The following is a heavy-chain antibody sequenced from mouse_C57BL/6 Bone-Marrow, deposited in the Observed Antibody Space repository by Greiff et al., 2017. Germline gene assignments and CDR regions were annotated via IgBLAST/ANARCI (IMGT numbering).Heavy chain of an antibody. Sequence: VQLQQSGAELVRPGTSVKVSCKASGYAFTNYLIEWVKQRPGQGLEWIGVINPGSGGTNYNEKFKGKATLTADKSSSTAYMQLRSLTSEDSAVFFCARSKNWDSWCAYWGQGTLVTVSA. J-gene: IGHJ3*01. CDR3: ARSKNWDSWCAY. D-gene: IGHD4-1*01. CDR1: GYAFTNYL. V-gene: IGHV1-54*01. CDR2: INPGSGGT.